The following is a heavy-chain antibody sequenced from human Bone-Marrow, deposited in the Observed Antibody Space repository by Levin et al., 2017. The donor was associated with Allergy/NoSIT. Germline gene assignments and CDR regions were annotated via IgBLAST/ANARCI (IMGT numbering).Heavy chain of an antibody. V-gene: IGHV4-34*01. CDR3: ARLDSRARTYYYYGMDV. J-gene: IGHJ6*02. D-gene: IGHD3-22*01. CDR2: INHSGST. Sequence: SQTLSLTCAVYGGSFSGYYWSWIRQPPGKGLEWIGEINHSGSTNYNPSLKSRVTISVDTSKNQFSLKLSSVTAADTAVYYCARLDSRARTYYYYGMDVWGQGTTVTVSS. CDR1: GGSFSGYY.